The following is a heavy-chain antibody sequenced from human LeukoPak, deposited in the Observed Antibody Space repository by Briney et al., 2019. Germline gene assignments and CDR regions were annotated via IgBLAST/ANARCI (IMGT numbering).Heavy chain of an antibody. CDR2: INHSGST. D-gene: IGHD4-11*01. CDR3: ARGYSNYPWDY. CDR1: GGSFSGYY. J-gene: IGHJ4*02. V-gene: IGHV4-34*01. Sequence: SETLSLTCAVYGGSFSGYYWSWIRQPPGKGLEWIGEINHSGSTNYNPSLKSRVTISVDTSKNQFSLKPSSVTAADTAVYYCARGYSNYPWDYWGQGTLVTVSS.